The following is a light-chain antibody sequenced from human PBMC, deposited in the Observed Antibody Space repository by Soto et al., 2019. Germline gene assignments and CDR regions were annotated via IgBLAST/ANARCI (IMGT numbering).Light chain of an antibody. Sequence: EIVMTQSPATLSVSPWDIATLSFVASQSVSNNLAWYQQKPGQAPRLLIYGASTRATGIPARFSGSGSGTEFTLTISGLQSEDFAVYYCQHYSNWPPWTFGLGTKVDIK. V-gene: IGKV3-15*01. J-gene: IGKJ1*01. CDR1: QSVSNN. CDR3: QHYSNWPPWT. CDR2: GAS.